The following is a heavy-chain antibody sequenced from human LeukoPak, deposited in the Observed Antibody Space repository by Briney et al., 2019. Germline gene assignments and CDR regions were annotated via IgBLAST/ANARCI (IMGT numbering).Heavy chain of an antibody. CDR1: GFTFNIYG. CDR2: VGGGNDI. V-gene: IGHV3-23*01. CDR3: AKDLGDIVVVVAATRGVYFDY. Sequence: GGSLRLSCAASGFTFNIYGMSWVRQAPGKGLEWVSSVGGGNDIHYADSVKGRFTGSRDDAKNTVYLQMNSLRAEDTAVYYCAKDLGDIVVVVAATRGVYFDYWGQGTLVTVSS. D-gene: IGHD2-15*01. J-gene: IGHJ4*02.